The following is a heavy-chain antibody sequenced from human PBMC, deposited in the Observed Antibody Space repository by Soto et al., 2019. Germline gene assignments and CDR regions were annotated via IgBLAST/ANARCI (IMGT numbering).Heavy chain of an antibody. J-gene: IGHJ6*03. CDR2: MNPNRGNT. Sequence: ASVKVSCKASGYTFTSYDINWVRQATGQGLEWMGWMNPNRGNTGYAQKFQGRVTMTRNTSISTAYMELSSLRSEDTAVYYCARVKGVTIFGVVIMYYYYMDVWGKGTTVTVSS. V-gene: IGHV1-8*01. CDR3: ARVKGVTIFGVVIMYYYYMDV. D-gene: IGHD3-3*01. CDR1: GYTFTSYD.